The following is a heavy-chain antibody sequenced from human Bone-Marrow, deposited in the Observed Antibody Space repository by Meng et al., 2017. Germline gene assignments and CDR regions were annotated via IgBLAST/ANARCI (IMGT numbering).Heavy chain of an antibody. Sequence: GESLKISCAASGFTFSDYYMSWIRQAPGKGLEWVSYISSSGSTIYYADSVKGRFTISRDNSKNTVYLQMNSLRAEDTAIYYCARHDWFDPWGQGTLVTVSS. CDR1: GFTFSDYY. CDR3: ARHDWFDP. CDR2: ISSSGSTI. J-gene: IGHJ5*02. V-gene: IGHV3-11*01.